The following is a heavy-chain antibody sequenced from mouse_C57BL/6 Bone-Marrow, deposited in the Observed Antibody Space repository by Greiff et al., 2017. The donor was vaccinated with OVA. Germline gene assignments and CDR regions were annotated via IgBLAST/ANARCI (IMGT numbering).Heavy chain of an antibody. CDR3: TTPFITTVGWYFDV. CDR2: IDPENGDT. D-gene: IGHD1-1*01. Sequence: VQLQQSGAELVRPGASVKLSCTASGFNIKDDYMHWVKQRPEQGLEWIGWIDPENGDTEYALKFQGKATITADTSSNTAYLQLSSLTSEDTAVYYCTTPFITTVGWYFDVWGTGTTVTVSS. CDR1: GFNIKDDY. V-gene: IGHV14-4*01. J-gene: IGHJ1*03.